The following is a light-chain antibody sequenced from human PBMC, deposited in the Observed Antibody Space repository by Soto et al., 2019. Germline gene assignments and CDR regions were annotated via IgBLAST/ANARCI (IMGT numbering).Light chain of an antibody. CDR3: QQYGNSPIT. J-gene: IGKJ5*01. V-gene: IGKV3-20*01. CDR2: GTS. Sequence: EVVLPQSPGTLSLSRGASATLSCRASERIYSAYLGWYQQKPGQAPRLLIYGTSSRATGIPDRLSGSGSGTDFTLTISRLEPEDFAVYYCQQYGNSPITFGQGTRLEIK. CDR1: ERIYSAY.